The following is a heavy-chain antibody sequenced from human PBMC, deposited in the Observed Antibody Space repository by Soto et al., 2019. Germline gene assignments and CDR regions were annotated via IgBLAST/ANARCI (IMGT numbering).Heavy chain of an antibody. D-gene: IGHD3-3*01. J-gene: IGHJ6*02. Sequence: EVQLVESGGGLVQPGGSLRLSCAASGFTFSSYEMNWVRQAPGKGLEWVSYISSSGSTIYYADSVKGRFTISRDNAKNSLYLQMISLRAEDTAVYYCARRPVTIRGYYYGMDVWGQGTTVTVSS. CDR3: ARRPVTIRGYYYGMDV. CDR1: GFTFSSYE. CDR2: ISSSGSTI. V-gene: IGHV3-48*03.